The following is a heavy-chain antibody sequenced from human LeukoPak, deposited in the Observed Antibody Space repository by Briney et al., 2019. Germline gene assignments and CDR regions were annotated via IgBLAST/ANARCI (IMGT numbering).Heavy chain of an antibody. V-gene: IGHV3-23*01. J-gene: IGHJ6*03. CDR3: AKDEVVPGYYYTDV. Sequence: GGSLRLSCAASGFTLSSYAMSWVRQGPGKGLEWVSAISVSGNAYHADSVKGRFTISRDSSKNTLYLQMNSLRAGDAAVYYCAKDEVVPGYYYTDVWGRGTTVTISS. CDR2: ISVSGNA. D-gene: IGHD2-2*01. CDR1: GFTLSSYA.